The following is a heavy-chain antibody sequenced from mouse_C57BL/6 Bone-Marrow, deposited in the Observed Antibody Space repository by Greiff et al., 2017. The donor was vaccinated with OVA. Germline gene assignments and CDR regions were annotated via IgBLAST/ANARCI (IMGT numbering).Heavy chain of an antibody. CDR2: IYPRSGNT. D-gene: IGHD3-2*02. J-gene: IGHJ3*01. CDR1: GYTFTSYG. V-gene: IGHV1-81*01. CDR3: ARPDSSGPWFAY. Sequence: QVQLKQSGAELARPGASVKLSCKASGYTFTSYGISWVKQRTGQGLEWIGEIYPRSGNTYYNEKFKGKATFTADTSSNTAYMQLSSLTTEDSAIYYCARPDSSGPWFAYWGQGTLVTVSA.